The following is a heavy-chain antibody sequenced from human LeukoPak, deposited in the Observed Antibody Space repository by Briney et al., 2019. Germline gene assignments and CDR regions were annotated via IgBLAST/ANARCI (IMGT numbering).Heavy chain of an antibody. V-gene: IGHV3-30*18. CDR1: GFTFSSYG. Sequence: PGGSLRLSCAASGFTFSSYGMHWVRQAPGEGLEWVAVISYDGSNKYYADSVKGRFTISRDNSKNTLYLQMNSLRAEDTAVYYCAKFAPIGIWGQGTMVTVSS. CDR3: AKFAPIGI. D-gene: IGHD1-26*01. J-gene: IGHJ3*02. CDR2: ISYDGSNK.